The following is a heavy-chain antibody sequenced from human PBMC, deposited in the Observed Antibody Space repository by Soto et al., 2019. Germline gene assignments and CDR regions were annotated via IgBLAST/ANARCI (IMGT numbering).Heavy chain of an antibody. J-gene: IGHJ4*02. V-gene: IGHV4-30-2*01. D-gene: IGHD3-22*01. CDR1: GGSISSGGYS. CDR2: IYHSGST. Sequence: PSETLSLTCAVSGGSISSGGYSWSWIRQPPGKGLEWIGYIYHSGSTYYNPSRKSQVTISVDRSKTQFSLKLSSVTAADTAVYYCARDRTGSSGFDYWGQGTLVTVSS. CDR3: ARDRTGSSGFDY.